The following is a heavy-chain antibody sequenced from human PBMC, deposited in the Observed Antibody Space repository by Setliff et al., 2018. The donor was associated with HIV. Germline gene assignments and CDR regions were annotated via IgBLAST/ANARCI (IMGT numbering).Heavy chain of an antibody. CDR1: GYTVTELS. CDR3: IWSGSSGLYYFDH. Sequence: ASVKVSCKVSGYTVTELSINWVRQAPGKGPEWMGGFDPEDNKIVYAQKFQGRFTISRDDSKNTVYLHMNSLKTEDTAVYYCIWSGSSGLYYFDHWGQGTLVTVSS. J-gene: IGHJ4*02. V-gene: IGHV1-24*01. D-gene: IGHD3-22*01. CDR2: FDPEDNKI.